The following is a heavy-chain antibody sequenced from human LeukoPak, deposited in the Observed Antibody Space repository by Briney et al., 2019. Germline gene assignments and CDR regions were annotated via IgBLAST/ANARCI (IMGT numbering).Heavy chain of an antibody. J-gene: IGHJ4*02. V-gene: IGHV1-69*13. D-gene: IGHD3-22*01. CDR2: IIPIFGTA. CDR1: GGTFISYA. Sequence: GASVKVSRKASGGTFISYAISWVRQAPGQGLEWMGGIIPIFGTANYAQKFQGRVTITADESTSTAYMELSSLRSEDTAVYYCARSLPITYYYDSSGYYSVYWGQGTLVTVSS. CDR3: ARSLPITYYYDSSGYYSVY.